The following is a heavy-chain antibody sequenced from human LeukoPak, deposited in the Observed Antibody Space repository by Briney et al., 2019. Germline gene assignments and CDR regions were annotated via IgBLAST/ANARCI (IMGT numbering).Heavy chain of an antibody. V-gene: IGHV3-21*01. CDR3: ARDADVDTAMVHYFDY. Sequence: PGGSLRLSCAASGFTFSICSMNWVRQAPGKGLEWVSSISSSSSYIYYADSVKGRFTISTDNAKNSLYLQMNSLRAEDTAVYYCARDADVDTAMVHYFDYWGQGTLVTVSS. CDR2: ISSSSSYI. D-gene: IGHD5-18*01. J-gene: IGHJ4*02. CDR1: GFTFSICS.